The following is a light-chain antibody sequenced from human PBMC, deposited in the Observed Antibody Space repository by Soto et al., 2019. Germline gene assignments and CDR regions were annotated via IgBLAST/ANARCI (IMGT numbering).Light chain of an antibody. CDR3: QSYDSSLSYV. Sequence: QSVLTQPPSVSGAPGQRVTISCTGSSSNIGAGYDVQWYQQLPGTAPKLLIYGNSNRLPGVPDRFSGSKSGTSASLAITGLQAEDEADYYCQSYDSSLSYVFGTGTKLTVL. J-gene: IGLJ1*01. CDR1: SSNIGAGYD. V-gene: IGLV1-40*01. CDR2: GNS.